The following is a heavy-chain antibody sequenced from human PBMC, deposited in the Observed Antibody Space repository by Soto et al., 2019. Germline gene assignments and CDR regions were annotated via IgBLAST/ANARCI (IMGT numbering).Heavy chain of an antibody. CDR2: INHSGST. CDR1: GWSFSGYY. CDR3: ARGGFGELFYSALDV. J-gene: IGHJ6*04. Sequence: SETLSLTCAFYGWSFSGYYWSWIRQPPGKGLEWIGEINHSGSTNYNPSLKSRVTISVDTSKNQFSLKLSSVTAADTAVYYCARGGFGELFYSALDVWGKGTTVTVSS. V-gene: IGHV4-34*01. D-gene: IGHD3-10*01.